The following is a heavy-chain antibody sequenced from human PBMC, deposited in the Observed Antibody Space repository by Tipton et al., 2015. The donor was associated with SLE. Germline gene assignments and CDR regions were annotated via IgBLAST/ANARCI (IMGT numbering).Heavy chain of an antibody. CDR3: AREGRFLEWFPSGYYYGMDV. Sequence: QLVQSGAEVKKPGESLKISCKGSGYSFTSYWIGWVRQMPGKGLEWMGIIYPGDSDTRYSPSFQGQVTISADKSISTAYLQWSSLKASDTAVYYCAREGRFLEWFPSGYYYGMDVWGQGTTVTVSS. V-gene: IGHV5-51*03. CDR2: IYPGDSDT. J-gene: IGHJ6*02. CDR1: GYSFTSYW. D-gene: IGHD3-3*01.